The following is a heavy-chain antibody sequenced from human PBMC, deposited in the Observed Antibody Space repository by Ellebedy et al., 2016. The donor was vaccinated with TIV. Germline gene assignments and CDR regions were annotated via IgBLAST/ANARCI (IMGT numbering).Heavy chain of an antibody. D-gene: IGHD2-2*01. V-gene: IGHV3-48*02. Sequence: PSETLSLTCAVSGGSISSSNWWSWVRQAPGKGLEWVSYISGSTSTIYYADSVKGRFTISRDNAKNSLYLQMNSLRDEDTAVYYCARFLVPAASWGQGTLVTVSS. CDR2: ISGSTSTI. CDR1: GGSISSSN. J-gene: IGHJ5*02. CDR3: ARFLVPAAS.